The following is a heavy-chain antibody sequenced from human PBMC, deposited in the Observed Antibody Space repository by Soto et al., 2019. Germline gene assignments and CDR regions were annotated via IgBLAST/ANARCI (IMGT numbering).Heavy chain of an antibody. J-gene: IGHJ6*03. Sequence: PGGSLRLSCAASGFTFSDYYMSWIRQAPGKGLEWVSYISSSGSTIYYADSVKGRFTISRDNAKNSLYLQMNSLRAEDTAVYYCARHLHDYGDYYYMDVWGKGTTVTVSS. V-gene: IGHV3-11*01. CDR1: GFTFSDYY. D-gene: IGHD4-17*01. CDR3: ARHLHDYGDYYYMDV. CDR2: ISSSGSTI.